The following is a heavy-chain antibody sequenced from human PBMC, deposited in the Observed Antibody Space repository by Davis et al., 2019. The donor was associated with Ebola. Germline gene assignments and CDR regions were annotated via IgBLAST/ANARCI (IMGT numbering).Heavy chain of an antibody. CDR1: GFTFSNAW. Sequence: PGGSLRLSCAASGFTFSNAWMNWVRQAPGKGLEWVGRIKSKTDGGTTDYAAPVKGRFTISRDDSKNTLYLQMNSLKTEDTAVYYCTTAAVAGTTYYYYYYGMDVWGQGTTVTVSS. J-gene: IGHJ6*02. CDR3: TTAAVAGTTYYYYYYGMDV. V-gene: IGHV3-15*07. CDR2: IKSKTDGGTT. D-gene: IGHD6-19*01.